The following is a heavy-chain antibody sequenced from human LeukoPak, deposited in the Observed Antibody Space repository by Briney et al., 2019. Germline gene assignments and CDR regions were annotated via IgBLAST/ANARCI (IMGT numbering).Heavy chain of an antibody. V-gene: IGHV3-23*01. D-gene: IGHD3-22*01. CDR1: GFTFSGYA. CDR2: ISGNGATT. Sequence: GGSLRLSCVASGFTFSGYAMSWVRQAPGKGLKWVTGISGNGATTYYTDSVKGRFTISRDNSKNTLYVQMDNLRAEDTAVYYCAKRDHYDTSSYASLFDQWGQGTLVTVSS. J-gene: IGHJ4*02. CDR3: AKRDHYDTSSYASLFDQ.